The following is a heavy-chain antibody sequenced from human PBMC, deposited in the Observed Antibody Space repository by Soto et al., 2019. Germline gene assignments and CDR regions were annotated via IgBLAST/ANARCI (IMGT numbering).Heavy chain of an antibody. CDR1: GYTFSSSP. D-gene: IGHD5-12*01. V-gene: IGHV1-3*04. CDR2: INTANDDT. J-gene: IGHJ4*02. Sequence: ASVKVSCKASGYTFSSSPLHWVRQAPGQRPEWMGWINTANDDTKYSQKFQDRVTLTRDTSASKAYMEVSSLTPEDTAVYYCARDEGVASGNWGQGTLVTVSS. CDR3: ARDEGVASGN.